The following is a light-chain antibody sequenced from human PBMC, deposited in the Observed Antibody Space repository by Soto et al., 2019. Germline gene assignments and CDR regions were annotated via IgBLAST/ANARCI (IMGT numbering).Light chain of an antibody. Sequence: EIVLTQSPGTLSLSPGERATLSCRASQSVRGNYLAWHQQKPGQAPRLLIYGASSRATGIPDRFSGSGSGTDFTLTISGLEPEDSAVYYCQQYGSSPWTFGQGNKVEIK. CDR2: GAS. CDR1: QSVRGNY. CDR3: QQYGSSPWT. J-gene: IGKJ1*01. V-gene: IGKV3-20*01.